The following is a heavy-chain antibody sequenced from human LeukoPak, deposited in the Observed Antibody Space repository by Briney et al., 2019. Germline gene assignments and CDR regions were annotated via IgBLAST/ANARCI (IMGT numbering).Heavy chain of an antibody. D-gene: IGHD3-22*01. J-gene: IGHJ4*02. CDR2: IGGSGATI. CDR1: GLTFRDYY. CDR3: ARASYHDSPIDY. Sequence: GGSLRLSCAASGLTFRDYYMSWVRQAPGKGLEWVSYIGGSGATIYYADSVSGRFTISRDNAKNSLYLQMNSLRAEDTAVCYCARASYHDSPIDYWGQGTLVSVSS. V-gene: IGHV3-11*01.